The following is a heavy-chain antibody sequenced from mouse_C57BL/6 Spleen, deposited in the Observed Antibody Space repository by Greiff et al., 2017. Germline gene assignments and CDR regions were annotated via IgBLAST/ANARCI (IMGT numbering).Heavy chain of an antibody. CDR1: GYTFTDYY. D-gene: IGHD1-1*01. CDR3: ARWGYDGSFDY. V-gene: IGHV1-26*01. J-gene: IGHJ2*01. CDR2: INPNNGGT. Sequence: EVQLQQSGPELVKPGASVKISCKASGYTFTDYYMNWVKQSPGKSLEWIGDINPNNGGTSYNQKFKGKATLTVAKSSSTAYMELRSLTSEDSAVYYCARWGYDGSFDYWGQGTTLTVSS.